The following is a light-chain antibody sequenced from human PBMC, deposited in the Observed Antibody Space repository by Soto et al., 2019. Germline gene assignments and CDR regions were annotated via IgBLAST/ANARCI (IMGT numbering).Light chain of an antibody. V-gene: IGKV3-11*01. CDR3: QQRSNWPKLT. CDR1: QSVSSY. J-gene: IGKJ4*01. CDR2: DAS. Sequence: EIVLTQSPATLSLSPGERATLSCRASQSVSSYLAWYQQKPGQAPRLLIYDASNRATGIPARFSGSGSGTDFTFNISSREPEDFAVYYCQQRSNWPKLTFGGGTKVEIK.